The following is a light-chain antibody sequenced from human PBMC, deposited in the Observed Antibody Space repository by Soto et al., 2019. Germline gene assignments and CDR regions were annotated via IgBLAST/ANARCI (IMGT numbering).Light chain of an antibody. Sequence: QSALTQPASVSGSPGQSITISCTGTSSDVGSYNLVSWYQQHPGKAPKVMIYEGSKRPSGVSNRFSGSKSGNTASLTISGLQAEDEADYYCCSYAGSSTFHVFGAGTKVTVL. CDR1: SSDVGSYNL. J-gene: IGLJ1*01. CDR3: CSYAGSSTFHV. V-gene: IGLV2-23*01. CDR2: EGS.